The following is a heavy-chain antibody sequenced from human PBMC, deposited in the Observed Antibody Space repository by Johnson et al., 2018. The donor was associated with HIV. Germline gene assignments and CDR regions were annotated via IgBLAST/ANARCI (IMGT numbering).Heavy chain of an antibody. CDR1: GFTVSSNY. Sequence: VQLVESGGGLIQPGGSLRLSCAASGFTVSSNYMSWVRQAPGKGLEWVSVIYSGGSTYYADSVKGRFTISRDNSKNTLYLQMNSLRAEDTAVYYCEREVRKAVAGNFDIWGQGTMGTVSS. CDR3: EREVRKAVAGNFDI. D-gene: IGHD6-19*01. J-gene: IGHJ3*02. CDR2: IYSGGST. V-gene: IGHV3-53*01.